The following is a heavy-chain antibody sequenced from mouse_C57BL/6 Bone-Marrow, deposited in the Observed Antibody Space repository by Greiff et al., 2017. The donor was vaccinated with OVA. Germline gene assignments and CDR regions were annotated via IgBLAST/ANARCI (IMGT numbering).Heavy chain of an antibody. D-gene: IGHD2-4*01. CDR1: YTFTDYYM. J-gene: IGHJ4*01. Sequence: VQLQQSGPELVKPGASVKMSCKASGYTFTDYYMHWVKQKPGKGLEWIGEIYPGSGNIYSNEKFKGKATLTADTSSSTAYLQLSSLASDDSAVYCCAVYYDYDVGRDYWGQGTAVTVSS. V-gene: IGHV1-83*01. CDR3: VYYDYDVGRDY. CDR2: YPGSGNIY.